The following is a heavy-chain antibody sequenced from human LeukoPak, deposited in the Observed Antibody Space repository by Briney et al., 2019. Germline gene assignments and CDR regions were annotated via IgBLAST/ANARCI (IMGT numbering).Heavy chain of an antibody. J-gene: IGHJ3*02. Sequence: SETLSLTCTVSGGSISSSSYYWGWIRQPPGKGLEWIRSIYYSGSTYYNPSLKSRVTMSVDSSKNQFSLKVSSVTAADTAVYYCARKDGDIWGQGTMVTVSS. CDR1: GGSISSSSYY. CDR2: IYYSGST. CDR3: ARKDGDI. D-gene: IGHD5-24*01. V-gene: IGHV4-39*07.